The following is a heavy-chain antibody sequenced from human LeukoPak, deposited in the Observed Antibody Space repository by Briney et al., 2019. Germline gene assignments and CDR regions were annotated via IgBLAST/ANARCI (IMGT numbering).Heavy chain of an antibody. CDR3: AKVWFGEFPPFDY. CDR1: GFTFSDYY. J-gene: IGHJ4*02. Sequence: GSLRLSCAASGFTFSDYYMSWIRQAPGKGLEWVAVISYDGSNKYYADSVKGRFTISRDNSKNTLYLQMNSLRAEDTAVYYCAKVWFGEFPPFDYWGQGTLVTVSS. V-gene: IGHV3-30*18. CDR2: ISYDGSNK. D-gene: IGHD3-10*01.